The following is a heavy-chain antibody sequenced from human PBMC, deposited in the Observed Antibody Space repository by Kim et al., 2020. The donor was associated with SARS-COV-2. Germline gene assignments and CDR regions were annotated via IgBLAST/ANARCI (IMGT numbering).Heavy chain of an antibody. Sequence: SETLSLTCVVSGGSFSGYYWNWIRQAPGKGLEWIAEINYSGRTNYNPTLRSRVTVSVDTAKNQFSLKLSSVTAADTAMYFCANHNPYVYWGQGALVTVSS. CDR2: INYSGRT. CDR3: ANHNPYVY. D-gene: IGHD3-16*01. CDR1: GGSFSGYY. J-gene: IGHJ4*02. V-gene: IGHV4-34*01.